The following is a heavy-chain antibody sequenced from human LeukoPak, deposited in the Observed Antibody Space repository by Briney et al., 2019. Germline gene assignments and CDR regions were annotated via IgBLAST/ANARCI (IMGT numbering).Heavy chain of an antibody. CDR1: GFTFSSYW. D-gene: IGHD3-10*01. CDR3: ARDGGSGSYKPYYFDY. CDR2: IKQDGSEK. V-gene: IGHV3-7*01. J-gene: IGHJ4*02. Sequence: HPGGSLRLSCAASGFTFSSYWMSWVRQAPGKGLEWVANIKQDGSEKYYVDSVKGRFTISRDNAKNSLYLKMNSLRAEDTAVYYCARDGGSGSYKPYYFDYWGQGTLVTVSS.